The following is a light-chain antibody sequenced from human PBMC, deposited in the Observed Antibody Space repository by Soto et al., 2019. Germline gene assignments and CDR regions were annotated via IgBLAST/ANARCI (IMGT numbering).Light chain of an antibody. CDR2: GAS. V-gene: IGKV3-20*01. CDR1: QSVSSVS. J-gene: IGKJ2*01. Sequence: EIVLTQSPGTLSLSPGERATLSCRASQSVSSVSLAWYQQKPGQAPRLLVYGASTRATGIPDRFSGSGSGTDFTLTISILEAEDFAVYYCQQYGGSPLVTFGQGTKLEIK. CDR3: QQYGGSPLVT.